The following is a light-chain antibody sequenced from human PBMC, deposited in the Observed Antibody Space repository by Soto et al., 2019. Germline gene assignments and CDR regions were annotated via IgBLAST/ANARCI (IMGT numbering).Light chain of an antibody. V-gene: IGKV3-20*01. CDR2: GTS. CDR3: QQYGSSALT. Sequence: ESVLTHSPGTLSLSPGERATMSCRASQSVSSSYLVWYQQSPGQPPRLLIYGTSNRAAGIPDRFTGTGSGTDFTLTIYRLEPEDSAVYYCQQYGSSALTFGGGTKV. J-gene: IGKJ4*01. CDR1: QSVSSSY.